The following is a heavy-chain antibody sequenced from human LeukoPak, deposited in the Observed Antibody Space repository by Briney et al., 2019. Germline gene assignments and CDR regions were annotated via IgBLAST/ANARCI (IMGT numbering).Heavy chain of an antibody. CDR2: IHYSGIT. CDR1: GGSISSSSYY. CDR3: AKNSGDYPLDY. Sequence: SETLSLTCTVSGGSISSSSYYWGWIRQPPGKGLEWIGSIHYSGITYYNPSLKSRVTISVDTSKNQLSLELSSVTAADTAVYYCAKNSGDYPLDYWGQGTLVTVSS. V-gene: IGHV4-39*01. J-gene: IGHJ4*02. D-gene: IGHD1-26*01.